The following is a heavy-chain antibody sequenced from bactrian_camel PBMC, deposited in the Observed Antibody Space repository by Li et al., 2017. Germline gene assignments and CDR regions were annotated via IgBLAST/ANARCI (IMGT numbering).Heavy chain of an antibody. CDR2: ITGTGTT. Sequence: VQPVESGGGLVQPGGSLRLSCAASGVEFESYGMSWVRQAPGKGLEWVSGITGTGTTWYADSVKGRFTISRDNAKNTLHLQMNSLKFEDTALYYCATDLYDYCSGSWCASDFGYWGQGTQVTVS. J-gene: IGHJ6*01. CDR3: ATDLYDYCSGSWCASDFGY. CDR1: GVEFESYG. D-gene: IGHD3*01. V-gene: IGHV3S32*01.